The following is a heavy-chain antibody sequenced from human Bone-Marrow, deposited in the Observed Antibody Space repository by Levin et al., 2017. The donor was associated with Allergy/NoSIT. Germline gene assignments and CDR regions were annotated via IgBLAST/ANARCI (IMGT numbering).Heavy chain of an antibody. CDR2: IYSSGHT. CDR3: ARGTYYFDY. V-gene: IGHV4-30-4*01. CDR1: GGSIRSGDAY. J-gene: IGHJ4*02. Sequence: PSETLSLTCTVSGGSIRSGDAYWTWIRQPPGKGMEWIGYIYSSGHTYYNPSLKSRLTISVDKSNNQFSLDLTSVTAADTAVYFCARGTYYFDYWGQGTLVTVSS.